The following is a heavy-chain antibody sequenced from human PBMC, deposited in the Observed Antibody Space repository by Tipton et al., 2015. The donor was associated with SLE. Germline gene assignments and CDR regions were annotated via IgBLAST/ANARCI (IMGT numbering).Heavy chain of an antibody. J-gene: IGHJ3*02. CDR2: ISSSSSTI. CDR1: GFTFSSYS. Sequence: SLRLSCAASGFTFSSYSMNWVRQAPGKGLEWVSYISSSSSTIDYADSVKGRFTISRNNAKNSLYLQMNSLRAEDTAVYYCARGGSRVVVPAGAFDIWGQGTMVTVSS. D-gene: IGHD2-2*01. V-gene: IGHV3-48*01. CDR3: ARGGSRVVVPAGAFDI.